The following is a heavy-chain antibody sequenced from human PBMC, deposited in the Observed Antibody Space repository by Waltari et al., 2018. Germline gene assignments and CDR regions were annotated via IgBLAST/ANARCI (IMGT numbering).Heavy chain of an antibody. J-gene: IGHJ4*02. CDR2: MSSIGSTI. CDR1: GFTFSSYA. CDR3: AGDTPLVGTRAFDY. D-gene: IGHD3-9*01. V-gene: IGHV3-48*03. Sequence: EVQLVESGGGLVQPGGSLRLSCAASGFTFSSYAMNWVRQAPGKGLEWVSYMSSIGSTIYYADSVKGRFTISRDNAKNSLYLQMNSLRAEDTAVYYCAGDTPLVGTRAFDYWGQGTLVTVSS.